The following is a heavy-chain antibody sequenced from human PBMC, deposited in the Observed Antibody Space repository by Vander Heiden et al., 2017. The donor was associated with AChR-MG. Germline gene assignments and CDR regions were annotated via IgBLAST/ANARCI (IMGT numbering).Heavy chain of an antibody. CDR2: IFDTETT. J-gene: IGHJ3*02. Sequence: QVHLQESGPGLVKPSETLSLTCTVSGASMSSYFWSWIRQPAGKGLEWIGRIFDTETTDYNPSLKSRVSMSVDTSKNLLSLKLRSVTAADTAVYFCARLYAGNAIDIWGQGTVVTVSS. V-gene: IGHV4-4*07. CDR1: GASMSSYF. D-gene: IGHD3-10*01. CDR3: ARLYAGNAIDI.